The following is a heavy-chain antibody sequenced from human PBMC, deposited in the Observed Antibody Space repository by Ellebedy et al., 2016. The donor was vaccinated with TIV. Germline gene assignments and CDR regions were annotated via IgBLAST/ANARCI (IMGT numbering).Heavy chain of an antibody. CDR3: PTTYYHDDSSYYPFYFDY. CDR1: GFTLNNAW. J-gene: IGHJ4*02. CDR2: IKSKTNGGTT. D-gene: IGHD3-22*01. V-gene: IGHV3-15*07. Sequence: PGGSLRLSCAASGFTLNNAWMNWVRQAPGKGMEWVGLIKSKTNGGTTDYGAPVKGRFTISRDDSKNTLYLQMSSLKSDDTAVYYCPTTYYHDDSSYYPFYFDYWGQGTLVTVSS.